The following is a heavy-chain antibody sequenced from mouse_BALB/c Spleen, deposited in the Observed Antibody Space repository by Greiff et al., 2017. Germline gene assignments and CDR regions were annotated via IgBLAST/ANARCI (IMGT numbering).Heavy chain of an antibody. CDR1: GFSLTGYG. J-gene: IGHJ3*01. CDR2: IWGDGST. CDR3: AREGDYVPFAY. V-gene: IGHV2-6-7*01. D-gene: IGHD2-4*01. Sequence: VQVVESGPGLVAPSQSLSITCTVSGFSLTGYGVNWVRQPPGKGLEWLGMIWGDGSTDYNSALKSRLSISKDNSKSQVFLKMNSLQTDDTARYYCAREGDYVPFAYWGQGTLVTVSA.